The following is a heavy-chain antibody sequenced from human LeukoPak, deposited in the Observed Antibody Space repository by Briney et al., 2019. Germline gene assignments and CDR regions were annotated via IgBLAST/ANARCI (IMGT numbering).Heavy chain of an antibody. J-gene: IGHJ4*02. CDR3: AKHKQQRVDYFDY. CDR1: GFTFSSYA. Sequence: GGSLRLSWAASGFTFSSYAMDWVRQAPGKGLGWVSAISGSGSSTYYADSVKGRFTISRDNSKNTLYLQMNSLRAEDTAVYYCAKHKQQRVDYFDYWGQGTLVTVSS. D-gene: IGHD6-13*01. V-gene: IGHV3-23*01. CDR2: ISGSGSST.